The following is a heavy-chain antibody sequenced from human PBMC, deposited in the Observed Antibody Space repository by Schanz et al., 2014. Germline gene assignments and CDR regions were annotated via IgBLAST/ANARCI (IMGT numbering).Heavy chain of an antibody. D-gene: IGHD6-19*01. V-gene: IGHV3-21*04. CDR1: GFTFNNFN. CDR2: ISSSGSSI. CDR3: ARDLISSGWYG. J-gene: IGHJ4*02. Sequence: EVQLLESGGGLVQPGGSLRLSCAASGFTFNNFNMNWVRQAPGKGLEWVSSISSSGSSIYYADSVRGRFTISRDNAKNSLYLQMNSLRAEDTAVYYCARDLISSGWYGWGQGTLVTVSS.